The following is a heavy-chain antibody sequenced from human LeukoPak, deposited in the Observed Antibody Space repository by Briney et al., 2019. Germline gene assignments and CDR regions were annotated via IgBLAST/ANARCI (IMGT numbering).Heavy chain of an antibody. CDR1: GFTFSNAW. CDR3: TTDPDIVVVPAALDI. D-gene: IGHD2-2*01. J-gene: IGHJ3*02. CDR2: IKSKTDGGTT. V-gene: IGHV3-15*01. Sequence: GGSLRLSCAASGFTFSNAWISWVRQAPGKGLEWVGRIKSKTDGGTTDYAAPVKGRFTISRDDSKNTLYLQMNSLKTEDTAVYYCTTDPDIVVVPAALDIWGQGTMVTVSS.